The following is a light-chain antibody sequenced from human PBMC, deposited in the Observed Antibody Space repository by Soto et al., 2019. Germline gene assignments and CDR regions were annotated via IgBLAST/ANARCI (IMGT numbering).Light chain of an antibody. Sequence: QSALTQPRSVSGSPGQSVTISCTGTSSDVGGYNYVSWYQQYPGKAPKVMIYAVTRRPSGVPDRISGSKSGNTASLTISGLQAEYVSDYYCCTDAGSYTHYVVGTGTKVT. CDR3: CTDAGSYTHYV. J-gene: IGLJ1*01. CDR2: AVT. CDR1: SSDVGGYNY. V-gene: IGLV2-11*01.